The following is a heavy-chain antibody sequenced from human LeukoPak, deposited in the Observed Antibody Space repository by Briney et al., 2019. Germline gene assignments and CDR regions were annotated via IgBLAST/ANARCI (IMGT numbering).Heavy chain of an antibody. CDR3: ASRRYFDWLSLDAFDI. Sequence: GESLKISCKGSGYSFTSYWIGWVRQMPGKGLEWMGIIYPGDSDTRYSASFQGQVAISADKSISTAYLQWSSLKASDTAMYYCASRRYFDWLSLDAFDIWGQGTMVTVSS. CDR2: IYPGDSDT. J-gene: IGHJ3*02. V-gene: IGHV5-51*01. D-gene: IGHD3-9*01. CDR1: GYSFTSYW.